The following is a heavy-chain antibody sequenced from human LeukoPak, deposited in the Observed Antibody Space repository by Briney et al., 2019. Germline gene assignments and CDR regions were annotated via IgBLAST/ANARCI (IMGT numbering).Heavy chain of an antibody. CDR3: AREKPFYDSSGYYYPIAFDY. D-gene: IGHD3-22*01. Sequence: SETLSLTCTVSGGSISSYYWSWIRQPAGKGLEWIGRVYASGSTNYNPSLKSRVTMSVGTSKNQFSLRLSSVTAADTALYYCAREKPFYDSSGYYYPIAFDYWGQGTLVTVSS. CDR2: VYASGST. V-gene: IGHV4-4*07. J-gene: IGHJ4*02. CDR1: GGSISSYY.